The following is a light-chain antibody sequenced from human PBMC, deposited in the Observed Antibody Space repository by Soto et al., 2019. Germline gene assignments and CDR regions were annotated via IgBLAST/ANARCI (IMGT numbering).Light chain of an antibody. Sequence: QSALTQPASVSGSPGQSITISCTGTSSDVGGYNCVSWYQQHPGKAPKVMIYEVSNRPSGVSNRFSGSKSGNTASLTISGLQAEDEADYYCSTYTNINTRACVFGTGTKLTVL. CDR3: STYTNINTRACV. CDR1: SSDVGGYNC. V-gene: IGLV2-14*01. CDR2: EVS. J-gene: IGLJ1*01.